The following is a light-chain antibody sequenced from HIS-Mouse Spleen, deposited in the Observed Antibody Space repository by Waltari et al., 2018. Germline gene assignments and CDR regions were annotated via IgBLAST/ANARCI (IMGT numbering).Light chain of an antibody. CDR3: QSYDSSLSVWV. CDR1: SSNIGAGYD. J-gene: IGLJ3*02. V-gene: IGLV1-40*01. Sequence: QSVLTQPPSVSGAPGQRVTISCTGSSSNIGAGYDVHWYQQLPGTAPKLLICVTSKRPSGVPDRFSGSKSGTSASLAITGLQAEEEADYYCQSYDSSLSVWVFGGGTKLTVL. CDR2: VTS.